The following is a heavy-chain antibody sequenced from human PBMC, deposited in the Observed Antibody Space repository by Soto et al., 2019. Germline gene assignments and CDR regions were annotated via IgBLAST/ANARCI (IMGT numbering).Heavy chain of an antibody. J-gene: IGHJ4*02. V-gene: IGHV4-59*01. Sequence: QVQLQESGPGLVKPSETLSLTCTVSGGSISSYYWSWIRQPPGKGLEWIGYIYYSGSTNYNPSLKDRVTISVDTSKNQFSLKLSSVTAADTAVYYCARGEERVAMLSGYWGQGTLVTVSS. CDR3: ARGEERVAMLSGY. CDR2: IYYSGST. D-gene: IGHD3-16*01. CDR1: GGSISSYY.